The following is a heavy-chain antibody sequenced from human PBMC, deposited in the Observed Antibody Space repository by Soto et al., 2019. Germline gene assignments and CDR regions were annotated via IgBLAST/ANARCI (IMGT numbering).Heavy chain of an antibody. CDR2: INAGNGNT. CDR1: GYTFTSYA. D-gene: IGHD1-26*01. Sequence: GASVKVSCKASGYTFTSYAMHWVRQAPGQRLEWMGWINAGNGNTKYSQKFQGRVTITRDTSASTAYMELSSLRSEDTAVYYCARDRIVGAIRYYFDYWGQGTLVTVSS. J-gene: IGHJ4*02. V-gene: IGHV1-3*01. CDR3: ARDRIVGAIRYYFDY.